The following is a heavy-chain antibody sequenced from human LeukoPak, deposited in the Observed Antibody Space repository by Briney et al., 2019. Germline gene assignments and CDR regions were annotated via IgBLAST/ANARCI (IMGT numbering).Heavy chain of an antibody. CDR1: GFTFSNYW. V-gene: IGHV3-7*01. D-gene: IGHD6-13*01. CDR2: IRQDGSEK. J-gene: IGHJ3*02. Sequence: KPGGSLRLSCTASGFTFSNYWMTWVRQAPGKRLEWVAYIRQDGSEKYYVDSVKGRFTISRDNAKNSLCLQMNSLRVEDTAVYYCARYGLAQQPTGAFDIWGQGTMVTVSS. CDR3: ARYGLAQQPTGAFDI.